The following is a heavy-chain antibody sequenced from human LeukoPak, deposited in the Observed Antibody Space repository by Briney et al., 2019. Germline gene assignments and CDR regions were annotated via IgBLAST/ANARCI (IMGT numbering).Heavy chain of an antibody. CDR3: ARGFNDFWSGSQLEY. Sequence: PGGSLRRSCAASGFIFGGYAMHWVRQAPGKGLQWLAVISYDGGKTYYADSVEGRFTISRDNSKSTVYLEINSLRSEDTAIYYCARGFNDFWSGSQLEYWGQGTLVTVSS. D-gene: IGHD3-3*01. V-gene: IGHV3-30-3*01. CDR1: GFIFGGYA. CDR2: ISYDGGKT. J-gene: IGHJ4*02.